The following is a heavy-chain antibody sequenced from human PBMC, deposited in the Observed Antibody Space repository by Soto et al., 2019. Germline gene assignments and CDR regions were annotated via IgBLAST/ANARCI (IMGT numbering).Heavy chain of an antibody. CDR3: ARDKDRIAAPGNNWFDP. CDR2: INAGNGNT. J-gene: IGHJ5*02. D-gene: IGHD6-13*01. CDR1: GYTFTSYA. Sequence: GASVKVSCKASGYTFTSYAMHWVRQAPGQRLEWMGWINAGNGNTKYSQKFQGRVTITRDTSASTAYMELSSLRSEDTAVYYCARDKDRIAAPGNNWFDPWGQGTLVTVSS. V-gene: IGHV1-3*01.